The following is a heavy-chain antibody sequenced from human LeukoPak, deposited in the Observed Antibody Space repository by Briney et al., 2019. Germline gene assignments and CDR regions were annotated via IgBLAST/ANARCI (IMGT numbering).Heavy chain of an antibody. V-gene: IGHV1-69*13. CDR3: ASSSGSHRVPGKFDY. J-gene: IGHJ4*02. CDR1: GGTFSSYA. D-gene: IGHD1-26*01. CDR2: IIPIFGTA. Sequence: GASVKVSCKASGGTFSSYAISWVRQAPGQGLEWMGGIIPIFGTANYAQKFQGRVTITADESTSTAYMELNSLRSEDTAVYYCASSSGSHRVPGKFDYWGQGTLVTVSS.